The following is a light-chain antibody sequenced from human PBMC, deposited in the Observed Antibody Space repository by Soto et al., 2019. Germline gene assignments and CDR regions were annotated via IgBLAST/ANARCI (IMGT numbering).Light chain of an antibody. CDR2: GAS. CDR1: QSVSGNF. CDR3: SHYSPSPLYI. Sequence: EVVLTQSPGTLSLSPGERVILSCRASQSVSGNFVAWYQQKPGQAPRLLIYGASNRATGIPDKFSGSGSGTYFTLTISRLEPEDSAVYYCSHYSPSPLYIFGQGTKLEIK. V-gene: IGKV3-20*01. J-gene: IGKJ2*01.